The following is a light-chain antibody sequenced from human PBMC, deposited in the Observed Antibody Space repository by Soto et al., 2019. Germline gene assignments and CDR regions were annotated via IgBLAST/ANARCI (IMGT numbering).Light chain of an antibody. CDR2: EVS. J-gene: IGLJ1*01. CDR3: ISYTDSSTFV. Sequence: QSVLTQPRSVSGSPGQSVTISCTGTSSDVGAYKYVSWYQQHPDKAPKLMIYEVSNRPSGVPNRFSGSKSGTTASLTISGLQDEDEADYYCISYTDSSTFVFGTGTKVTVL. V-gene: IGLV2-11*01. CDR1: SSDVGAYKY.